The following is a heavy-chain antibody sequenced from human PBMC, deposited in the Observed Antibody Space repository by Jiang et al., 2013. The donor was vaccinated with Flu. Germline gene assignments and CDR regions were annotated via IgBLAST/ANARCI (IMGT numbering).Heavy chain of an antibody. D-gene: IGHD2-21*02. V-gene: IGHV3-33*01. J-gene: IGHJ4*02. CDR1: GFTFSSYG. CDR2: IWYDGSNK. CDR3: ARDHDCGGDCLGY. Sequence: QLVESGGGVVQPGRSLRLSCAASGFTFSSYGMHWVRQAPGKGLEWVAVIWYDGSNKYYADSVKGRFTISRDNSKNTLYLQMNSLRAEDTAVYYCARDHDCGGDCLGYWGQGTLVTVSS.